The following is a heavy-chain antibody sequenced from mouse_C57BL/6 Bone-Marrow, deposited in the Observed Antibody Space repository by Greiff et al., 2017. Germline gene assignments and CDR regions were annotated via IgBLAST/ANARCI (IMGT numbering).Heavy chain of an antibody. CDR2: ISAGGSYT. D-gene: IGHD2-4*01. V-gene: IGHV5-4*01. Sequence: EVHLVESGGGLVKPGGSLKLSCAASGFTFSSYAMSWVRQTPEKRLEWVATISAGGSYTYYPDNVKGRFTISRDNAKNNLYLQMSQLKSEDTAMYYCARARLRYWYFDVWGTGTTVTVSS. J-gene: IGHJ1*03. CDR1: GFTFSSYA. CDR3: ARARLRYWYFDV.